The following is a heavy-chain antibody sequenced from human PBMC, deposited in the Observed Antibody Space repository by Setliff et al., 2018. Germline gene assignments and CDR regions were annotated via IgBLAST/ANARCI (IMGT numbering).Heavy chain of an antibody. D-gene: IGHD3-22*01. J-gene: IGHJ2*01. CDR2: KSNRGDT. CDR1: GGSIGSSF. Sequence: LSLTCTVSGGSIGSSFWNWIRQSPGKGLEWIGYKSNRGDTNSNPSLRSRPTMSVDTSKSQFSLNLTSVTAADTAFYFCARAVDSSGYFPYWYFDLWGCGALVTVSS. V-gene: IGHV4-59*01. CDR3: ARAVDSSGYFPYWYFDL.